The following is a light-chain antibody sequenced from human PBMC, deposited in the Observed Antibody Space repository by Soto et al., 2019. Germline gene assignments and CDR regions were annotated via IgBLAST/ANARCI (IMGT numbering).Light chain of an antibody. J-gene: IGKJ3*01. Sequence: EIVLTQSPATLSLSPGERATLSCRASQSVSSYLAWYQQKPGQAPRLLIYDASNRATGIPARFSGSGSGTDFNLTISSLETEDFAVYYCQHGSNFTFGPGTKVDIK. CDR3: QHGSNFT. CDR2: DAS. CDR1: QSVSSY. V-gene: IGKV3-11*01.